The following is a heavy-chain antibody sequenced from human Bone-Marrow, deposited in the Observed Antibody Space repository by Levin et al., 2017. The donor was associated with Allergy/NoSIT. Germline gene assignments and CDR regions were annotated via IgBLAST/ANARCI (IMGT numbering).Heavy chain of an antibody. CDR3: VRVHAYEFVLGGYIYPPTFDF. CDR1: GGSFSGKY. V-gene: IGHV4-59*01. Sequence: SETLSLTCDVSGGSFSGKYWTWIRQPPQKPLEWIGYVSDSGVTRYNPSLESRVAMSADTSRNQTSLRLKSVTAADTAMYFCVRVHAYEFVLGGYIYPPTFDFWGLGIHVTVSS. CDR2: VSDSGVT. J-gene: IGHJ2*01. D-gene: IGHD3-16*01.